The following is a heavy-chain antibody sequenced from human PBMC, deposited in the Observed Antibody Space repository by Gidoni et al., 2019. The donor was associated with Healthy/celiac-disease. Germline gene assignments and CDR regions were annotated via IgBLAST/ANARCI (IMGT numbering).Heavy chain of an antibody. J-gene: IGHJ3*02. CDR1: GGPFSSYA. Sequence: QVQLVQSGAGVSNPGSSVKVSCPSSGGPFSSYAISWVRQAPGQGLEWMGGISPIFGTANYEQKFQGRVRITADKSTSTAYMELSSLRSEDTAVYYCARGPRSGSLPRYAFDIWGQGTMVTVSS. CDR2: ISPIFGTA. V-gene: IGHV1-69*06. D-gene: IGHD1-26*01. CDR3: ARGPRSGSLPRYAFDI.